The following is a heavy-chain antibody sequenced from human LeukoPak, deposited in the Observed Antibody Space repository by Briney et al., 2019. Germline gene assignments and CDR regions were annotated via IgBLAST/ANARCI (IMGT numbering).Heavy chain of an antibody. J-gene: IGHJ5*02. CDR3: ARADRLHGGPYLIGP. D-gene: IGHD3-16*01. V-gene: IGHV1-2*02. CDR1: GYTFTDFY. Sequence: ASVKVSCKTSGYTFTDFYLHWVRQAPGQGLEWMGWINPNSGGTSSAQKFQGRVTMTRDTSITTVYMEVSWLTSDDTAIYYCARADRLHGGPYLIGPWGQGTLVTVSS. CDR2: INPNSGGT.